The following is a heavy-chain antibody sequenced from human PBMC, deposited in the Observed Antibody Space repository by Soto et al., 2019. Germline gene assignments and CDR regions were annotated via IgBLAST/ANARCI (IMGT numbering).Heavy chain of an antibody. CDR2: IYHSGST. CDR1: GGSISSSNW. Sequence: PSETLSLTCAVSGGSISSSNWWSWVRQPPGKGLEWIGEIYHSGSTNYNPPLKSRVTISVDTSKNQFSLKLTSVTAADTAVYYCARVGYYDSSGYYYFDYWGQGTLVTVSS. CDR3: ARVGYYDSSGYYYFDY. V-gene: IGHV4-4*02. J-gene: IGHJ4*02. D-gene: IGHD3-22*01.